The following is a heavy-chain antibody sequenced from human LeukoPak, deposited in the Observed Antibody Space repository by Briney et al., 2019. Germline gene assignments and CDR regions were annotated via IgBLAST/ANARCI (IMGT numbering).Heavy chain of an antibody. J-gene: IGHJ6*04. D-gene: IGHD2-21*01. V-gene: IGHV3-11*01. CDR2: ISAGDSAI. CDR1: GFNFNDYY. CDR3: ARRFHVDV. Sequence: GGSLRLSCAASGFNFNDYYMSWIRQAPGKGLEWVSYISAGDSAIYYADSVQGRFTISRDSAKNSLSLQMNSLRAEDTAVYYCARRFHVDVWDKGTTVTVSS.